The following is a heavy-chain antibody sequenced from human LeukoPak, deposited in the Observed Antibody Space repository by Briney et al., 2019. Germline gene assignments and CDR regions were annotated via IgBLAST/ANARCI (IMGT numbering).Heavy chain of an antibody. J-gene: IGHJ5*02. CDR2: ISGSSSTT. Sequence: PGGSLRLSCAASGFTFTTYSMNWVRQAPGKGLEWVSYISGSSSTTYYADSVKGRFTISRDNSKNTLYLQMNSLRAEDTAVYYCAKMAIVGNWFDPWGQGTLVTVSS. CDR3: AKMAIVGNWFDP. CDR1: GFTFTTYS. D-gene: IGHD5-12*01. V-gene: IGHV3-48*01.